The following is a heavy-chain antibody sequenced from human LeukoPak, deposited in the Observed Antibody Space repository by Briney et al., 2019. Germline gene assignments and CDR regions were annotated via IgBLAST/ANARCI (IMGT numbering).Heavy chain of an antibody. J-gene: IGHJ5*02. Sequence: ASVRVSCTASGYTFTVYYIHWVRQAPGQGLEWMGWINPDSGGTNYAQNFQGRVTMTRDTSISTAYMELSRLRSDDTAVYSCARELATGTTVWFDPWGQGTLVTVSS. D-gene: IGHD1-1*01. CDR1: GYTFTVYY. CDR2: INPDSGGT. CDR3: ARELATGTTVWFDP. V-gene: IGHV1-2*02.